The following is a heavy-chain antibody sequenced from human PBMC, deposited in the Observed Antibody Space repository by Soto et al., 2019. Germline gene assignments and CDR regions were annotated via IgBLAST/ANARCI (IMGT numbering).Heavy chain of an antibody. D-gene: IGHD6-13*01. CDR2: IYYSGST. CDR3: ARGPKTSSWSFDY. V-gene: IGHV4-59*01. Sequence: SETLSLTCTVSDGSINSYYWSWIRQPPGKGLEWIGYIYYSGSTTYNPSLKSRVTISIDTPKNQFSLKLNSVTAADTAVYYCARGPKTSSWSFDYWGQGALVTVSS. J-gene: IGHJ4*02. CDR1: DGSINSYY.